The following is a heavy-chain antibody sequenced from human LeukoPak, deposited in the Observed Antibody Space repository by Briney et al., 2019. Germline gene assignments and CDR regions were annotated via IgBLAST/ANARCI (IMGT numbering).Heavy chain of an antibody. CDR3: ARDGTRGGIVATFDY. Sequence: VKVSCKASGYTFTSYYMHWVRQAPGQGLEWMGIINPSGGSTSYAQKFQGRVTMTRDTSTSTVYMELSSLRSEDTAVYYCARDGTRGGIVATFDYWGQGTLVTVSS. D-gene: IGHD5-12*01. V-gene: IGHV1-46*01. CDR2: INPSGGST. J-gene: IGHJ4*02. CDR1: GYTFTSYY.